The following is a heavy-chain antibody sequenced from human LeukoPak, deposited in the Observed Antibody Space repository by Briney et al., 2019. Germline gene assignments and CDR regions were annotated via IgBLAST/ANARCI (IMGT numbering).Heavy chain of an antibody. D-gene: IGHD3-3*01. CDR1: GYSFTNYW. CDR3: ARHEGVGNYDFWSGYYLY. Sequence: GESLKISCKGSGYSFTNYWIAWVRQMPGKGLEWMGIIYPGDSDTRYSPSFQGQVTISADKSISTAYLQWSSLKASDTAMYYCARHEGVGNYDFWSGYYLYWGQGTLVTVSS. V-gene: IGHV5-51*01. CDR2: IYPGDSDT. J-gene: IGHJ4*02.